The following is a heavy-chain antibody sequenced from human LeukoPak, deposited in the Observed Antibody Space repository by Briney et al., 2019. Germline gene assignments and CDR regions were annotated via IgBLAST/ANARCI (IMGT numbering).Heavy chain of an antibody. CDR2: INPSGGIT. V-gene: IGHV1-46*01. Sequence: GASVKVSFKASGYAFTSYYLHWLRQAPGQGLEWMGIINPSGGITSYAQKFQGRVNMTRDTSTSTVHMELSSLRSDDTAVYYCASSSYSSSWYPYYYYGMDVWGQGTTVTVSS. J-gene: IGHJ6*02. CDR3: ASSSYSSSWYPYYYYGMDV. CDR1: GYAFTSYY. D-gene: IGHD6-13*01.